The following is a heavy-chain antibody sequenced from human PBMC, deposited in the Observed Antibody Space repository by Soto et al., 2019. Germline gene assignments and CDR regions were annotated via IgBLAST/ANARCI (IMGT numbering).Heavy chain of an antibody. Sequence: QLQESGPGLVKPSETLSLTCTVSGGSINTNPYYWGWIRQPPGKGLEWIESIFFSGNTYYNPSLKSRVTISVDTSKNQFSLKLSSATAADTAVYYCARRPQNRPFDYWGQGILVTVSS. CDR2: IFFSGNT. CDR3: ARRPQNRPFDY. CDR1: GGSINTNPYY. V-gene: IGHV4-39*01. J-gene: IGHJ4*02.